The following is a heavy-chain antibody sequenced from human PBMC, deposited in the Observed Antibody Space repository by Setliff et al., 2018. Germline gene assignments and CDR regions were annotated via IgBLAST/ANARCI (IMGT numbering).Heavy chain of an antibody. V-gene: IGHV4-61*02. CDR3: ARDQWVRSPPLYFSYSTDV. Sequence: SETLSLTCTVSGASLRSGSNYWGWFRQPAGKGLEWIGRIYTDGTTNYNPSLKSRVSISADTSMNHFSLRMTSVSAADTAVYYCARDQWVRSPPLYFSYSTDVWGQGTTVTVSS. CDR1: GASLRSGSNY. CDR2: IYTDGTT. J-gene: IGHJ6*02. D-gene: IGHD5-12*01.